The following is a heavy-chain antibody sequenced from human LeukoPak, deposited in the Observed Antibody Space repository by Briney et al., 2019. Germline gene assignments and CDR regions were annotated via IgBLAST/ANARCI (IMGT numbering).Heavy chain of an antibody. CDR3: ARGYGSGSIP. Sequence: GASVKVSCKASGCTFNSYDMNWVRQATGQGLEWMGWMNPNSGNTGYAQKFQGRVTVTRNISISTAYMELSSLRSEDTAVYYCARGYGSGSIPWGQGNLVTVSS. CDR1: GCTFNSYD. J-gene: IGHJ5*02. CDR2: MNPNSGNT. D-gene: IGHD3-10*01. V-gene: IGHV1-8*01.